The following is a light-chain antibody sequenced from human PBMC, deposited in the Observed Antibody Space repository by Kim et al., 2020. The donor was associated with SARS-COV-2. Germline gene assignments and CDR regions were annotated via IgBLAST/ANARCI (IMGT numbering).Light chain of an antibody. CDR3: LAWDVTTEV. CDR1: KLGDKY. J-gene: IGLJ2*01. V-gene: IGLV3-1*01. Sequence: SYELTQPPSLSVSPGQTATIACSGDKLGDKYVCWYQKKPGQPPVLVIYQDTMRPSGIPERFSGTNSGNTATLTIAGTQAMDEADYFCLAWDVTTEVFGGGTQLTVL. CDR2: QDT.